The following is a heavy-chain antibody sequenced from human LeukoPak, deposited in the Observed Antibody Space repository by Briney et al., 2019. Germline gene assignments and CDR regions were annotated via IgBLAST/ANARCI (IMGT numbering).Heavy chain of an antibody. D-gene: IGHD3-16*01. Sequence: PGGSLRLSCAASGFTFDDYAMHWVRQAPRKGLEWVSGISWNSGSIGYADSVKGRFTISRDNAKNSLYLQMNSLRAEDTALYYCAKDRGSRGPDAFDIWGQGTMVTVSS. J-gene: IGHJ3*02. CDR3: AKDRGSRGPDAFDI. CDR2: ISWNSGSI. V-gene: IGHV3-9*01. CDR1: GFTFDDYA.